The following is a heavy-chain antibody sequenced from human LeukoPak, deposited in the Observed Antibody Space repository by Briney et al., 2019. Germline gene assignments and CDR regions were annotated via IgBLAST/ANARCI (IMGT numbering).Heavy chain of an antibody. CDR2: ISRSSDYI. D-gene: IGHD3-10*01. CDR3: AFLLGNFYNPDF. CDR1: GSTFSSYA. Sequence: PGGSLRLSCVVSGSTFSSYAMSWVRQAPGKGLEWVSFISRSSDYIFYADSVKGRFTISRDNAQDSLYLQMNSLRPEDTALYYRAFLLGNFYNPDFWGQGTLVTVSS. J-gene: IGHJ4*02. V-gene: IGHV3-21*01.